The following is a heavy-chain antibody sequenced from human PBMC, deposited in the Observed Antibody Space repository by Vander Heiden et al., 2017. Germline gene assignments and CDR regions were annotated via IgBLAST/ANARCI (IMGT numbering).Heavy chain of an antibody. D-gene: IGHD3-9*01. CDR2: IYYSGST. V-gene: IGHV4-59*01. Sequence: VQLQASGPGLVKPSATLSLTCTVSGCSISSSHWSWIRPPPGKGLEWIGYIYYSGSTNYNPTLKRRVTISVDTSKNQCSLKLSSVTAADTAVYYCARDRLRYCDWEEDYYYYGMDVWGQGTTVTV. J-gene: IGHJ6*02. CDR3: ARDRLRYCDWEEDYYYYGMDV. CDR1: GCSISSSH.